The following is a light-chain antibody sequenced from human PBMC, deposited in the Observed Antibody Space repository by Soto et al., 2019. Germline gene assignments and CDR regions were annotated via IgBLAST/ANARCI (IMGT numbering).Light chain of an antibody. CDR1: SSNIGTYT. Sequence: QSVLTQPPSASGTPGQRVTISCSGSSSNIGTYTVNWYQQVPGTAPKLLIYSNNQQTSGVPDRFSGSKSGTSASLAISGLQSEDEADYYCAAWDASLNGVIFGGGTKLTV. CDR2: SNN. CDR3: AAWDASLNGVI. J-gene: IGLJ2*01. V-gene: IGLV1-44*01.